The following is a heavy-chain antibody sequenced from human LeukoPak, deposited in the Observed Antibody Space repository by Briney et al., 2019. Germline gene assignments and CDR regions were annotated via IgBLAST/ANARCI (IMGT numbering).Heavy chain of an antibody. CDR1: GYTFTRYA. CDR3: ARESQEGAFDY. J-gene: IGHJ4*02. Sequence: GASVKVSCKASGYTFTRYAMHRVRQAPGQRLEWMGWINAGNGNTKYSQKFQGRVTITRDTPASTAYMELSSLRSEDTAVYYCARESQEGAFDYWGQGTLVTVSS. CDR2: INAGNGNT. V-gene: IGHV1-3*01.